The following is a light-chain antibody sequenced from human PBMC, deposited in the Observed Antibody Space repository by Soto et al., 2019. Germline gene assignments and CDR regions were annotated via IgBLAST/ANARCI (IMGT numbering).Light chain of an antibody. CDR2: EVT. J-gene: IGLJ2*01. CDR1: SSDVGAYNY. V-gene: IGLV2-14*01. Sequence: QSALTQPASVSGSPGQSITISCTGTSSDVGAYNYVSWYQQHPGKVPKLIIYEVTNRPSGVPDRFSASKSGSSASLAITGLQAEDEADYYCQSYDSSLSGSVFGGGTKLTVL. CDR3: QSYDSSLSGSV.